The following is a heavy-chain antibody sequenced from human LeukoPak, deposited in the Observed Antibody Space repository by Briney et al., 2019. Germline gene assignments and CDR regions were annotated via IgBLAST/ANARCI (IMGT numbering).Heavy chain of an antibody. CDR2: INHNSGGT. J-gene: IGHJ4*02. V-gene: IGHV1-2*02. D-gene: IGHD2-15*01. CDR3: ARSDVVVVTATTHFDY. Sequence: GASVKVSFKASGYTFTAYYIHWVRQAPGQGLEWMGGINHNSGGTNYAQNFQGRVTMTSDTSTYTTHMELSRLRSDDTAVYYCARSDVVVVTATTHFDYWGQGTLVTVSS. CDR1: GYTFTAYY.